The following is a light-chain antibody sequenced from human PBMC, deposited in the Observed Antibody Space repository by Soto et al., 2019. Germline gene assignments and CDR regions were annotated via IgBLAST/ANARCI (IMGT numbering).Light chain of an antibody. CDR2: DVS. CDR3: SASTTTDTYV. J-gene: IGLJ1*01. V-gene: IGLV2-14*01. CDR1: SSDVGGYNY. Sequence: QSALTQPASVSGSPGQSITISCTGTSSDVGGYNYVSWFQQYPGKAPKLMIYDVSTRPSGVSNRFSGSKSGNTASLTISGLQAEAEADYYCSASTTTDTYVFGTGTKLTVL.